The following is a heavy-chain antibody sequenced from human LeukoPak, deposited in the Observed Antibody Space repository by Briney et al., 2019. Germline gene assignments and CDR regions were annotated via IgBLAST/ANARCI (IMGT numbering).Heavy chain of an antibody. V-gene: IGHV3-53*04. Sequence: PGGSLRLSCVASGFTVSSNYMSWVRQAPGKGLEWVSVIYSAGNTYYADSVKGRFTISRHNSENTLYLHMNSLRVEDTAVYFCARGGTPGYSSGRIAFCAQGPLVTVSS. CDR3: ARGGTPGYSSGRIAF. J-gene: IGHJ4*02. CDR2: IYSAGNT. D-gene: IGHD6-19*01. CDR1: GFTVSSNY.